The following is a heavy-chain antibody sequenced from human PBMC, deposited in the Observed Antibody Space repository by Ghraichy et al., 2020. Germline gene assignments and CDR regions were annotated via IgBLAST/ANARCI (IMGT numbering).Heavy chain of an antibody. CDR1: GGSISNNY. V-gene: IGHV4-59*08. CDR2: IYYSGST. J-gene: IGHJ4*02. Sequence: GSLSLTCTVSGGSISNNYWTWIRQSPGKGLEWIGFIYYSGSTQYNPSLKSRVTISLDTSKNQFSLKLTSMTAADTAVYYCASLEIFYDSTGYYSLPSYYFDYWGQGTLGIVSS. CDR3: ASLEIFYDSTGYYSLPSYYFDY. D-gene: IGHD3-22*01.